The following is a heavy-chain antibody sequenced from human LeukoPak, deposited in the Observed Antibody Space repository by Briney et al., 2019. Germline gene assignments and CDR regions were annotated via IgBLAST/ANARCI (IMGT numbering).Heavy chain of an antibody. CDR2: ISGGGTST. CDR3: ARVAEIQLWLRGAFDY. D-gene: IGHD5-18*01. J-gene: IGHJ4*02. V-gene: IGHV3-23*01. Sequence: GGSLRLSCAASGFTFSSYAMSWVRQAPGKGLEWVSTISGGGTSTYYADSVKGRFTISRDNAKNSLYLQMNSLRDEDTAVYYCARVAEIQLWLRGAFDYWGQGTLVTVSS. CDR1: GFTFSSYA.